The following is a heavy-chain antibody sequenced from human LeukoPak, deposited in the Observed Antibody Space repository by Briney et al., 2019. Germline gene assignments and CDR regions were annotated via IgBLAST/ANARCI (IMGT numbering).Heavy chain of an antibody. D-gene: IGHD1-26*01. CDR1: GYTFTGYY. J-gene: IGHJ3*02. CDR3: AREEVGATPSAFDI. Sequence: ASVKVSCKASGYTFTGYYMHWVRQAPGQGLEWMGWINPNSGGTNYAQKFQGRVTMTRDTSISTAYMELSRLRSDDTAVYYCAREEVGATPSAFDIWGQGTMVTVSS. CDR2: INPNSGGT. V-gene: IGHV1-2*02.